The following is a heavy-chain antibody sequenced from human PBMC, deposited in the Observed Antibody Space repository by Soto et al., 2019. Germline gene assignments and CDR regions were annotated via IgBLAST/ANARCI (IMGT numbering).Heavy chain of an antibody. V-gene: IGHV3-7*04. CDR3: TRGSGLLQTD. J-gene: IGHJ4*02. D-gene: IGHD6-19*01. CDR2: IKQDGSDE. Sequence: EVQLVESGGGLVQPGGSLRLSCADSGVSSSPFWRTWFRQSPGKGVAWAALIKQDGSDELYVDSVMGRFTISRDHDKNSVYLQMDSLRVEDTAVYYCTRGSGLLQTDWGQGTLVTVSS. CDR1: GVSSSPFW.